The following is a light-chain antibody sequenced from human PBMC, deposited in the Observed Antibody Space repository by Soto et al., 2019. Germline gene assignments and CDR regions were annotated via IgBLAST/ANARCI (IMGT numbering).Light chain of an antibody. CDR3: CSYAGSSTSLWV. V-gene: IGLV2-8*01. J-gene: IGLJ3*02. CDR1: GSDIGAYNF. CDR2: GVT. Sequence: QSVLAQPPSASGSPGQSVTISCTGSGSDIGAYNFVSWYQQHPGKAPKLMIFGVTERPSGVPDRFSGSKSGNTASLTVSGLQADDEAVYYCCSYAGSSTSLWVFGGGTKVTVL.